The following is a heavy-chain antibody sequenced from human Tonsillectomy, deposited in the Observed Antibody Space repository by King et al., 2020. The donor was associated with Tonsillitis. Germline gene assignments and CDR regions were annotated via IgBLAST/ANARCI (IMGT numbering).Heavy chain of an antibody. V-gene: IGHV4-39*01. D-gene: IGHD6-19*01. CDR1: DGSFSSSRYH. J-gene: IGHJ4*02. CDR2: IYYSGST. CDR3: ASQARWLGAQLGY. Sequence: QLQESGPGLVKPSETLSLTCTVSDGSFSSSRYHWGWIRQPPGKGLEWIGSIYYSGSTYYNPSLKSRVTISVDTYTNQFSLKLSSVTAADTAVYYCASQARWLGAQLGYWAQGTLVTVSS.